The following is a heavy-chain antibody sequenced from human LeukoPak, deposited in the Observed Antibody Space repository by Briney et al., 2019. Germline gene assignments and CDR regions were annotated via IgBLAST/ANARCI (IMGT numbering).Heavy chain of an antibody. Sequence: PGGSLRLSCAASGFTFSSYSMNWVRQAPGKGLEWVSSISSSSSYIYYADSVKGRFTISRDNAKNSLYLQMNSLRAEDTAVYYCARDADILTGYPYHFDYWGQGTLVTVSS. CDR2: ISSSSSYI. CDR3: ARDADILTGYPYHFDY. D-gene: IGHD3-9*01. CDR1: GFTFSSYS. V-gene: IGHV3-21*01. J-gene: IGHJ4*02.